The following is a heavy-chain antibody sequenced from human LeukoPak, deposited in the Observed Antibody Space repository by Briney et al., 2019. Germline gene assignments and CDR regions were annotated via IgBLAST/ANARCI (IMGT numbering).Heavy chain of an antibody. D-gene: IGHD3-10*01. CDR2: INQDRGEI. V-gene: IGHV3-7*04. CDR1: GFTFSSYW. J-gene: IGHJ5*02. Sequence: PGGSLRLSCAASGFTFSSYWMSWVRQAPGKGLEWVASINQDRGEIHYVDSVRGRFTISRDNAKNSLSLQMSSLTAEDTAVYYGVRAHHPGGWFDPWGQGTLVTVSS. CDR3: VRAHHPGGWFDP.